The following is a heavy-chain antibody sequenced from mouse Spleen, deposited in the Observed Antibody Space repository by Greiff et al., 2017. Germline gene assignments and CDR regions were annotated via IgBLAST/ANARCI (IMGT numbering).Heavy chain of an antibody. CDR3: ARSDYGSSYRFAY. V-gene: IGHV1-61*01. CDR1: GYTFTSYW. D-gene: IGHD1-1*01. J-gene: IGHJ3*01. Sequence: QVQLQQPGAELVRPGSSVKLSCKASGYTFTSYWMDWVKQRPGQGLEWIGNIYPSDSETHYNQKFKDKATLTVDKSSSTAYMQLSSLTSEDSAVCYCARSDYGSSYRFAYWGQGTLVTVSA. CDR2: IYPSDSET.